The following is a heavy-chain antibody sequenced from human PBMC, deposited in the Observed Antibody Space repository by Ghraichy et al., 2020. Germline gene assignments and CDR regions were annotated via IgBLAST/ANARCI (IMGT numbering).Heavy chain of an antibody. CDR1: GVSISSDGYC. V-gene: IGHV4-30-2*06. CDR2: IYNSETT. Sequence: SETLSLTCDVSGVSISSDGYCWTWIRQSPGKGLEWLGDIYNSETTHQNPSLKSRVYMSMDGSMNKFSLKMFEVTAADTAVYFFARGGLRFGEVTGQFDYWGPGIKVTV. CDR3: ARGGLRFGEVTGQFDY. J-gene: IGHJ4*02. D-gene: IGHD3-16*01.